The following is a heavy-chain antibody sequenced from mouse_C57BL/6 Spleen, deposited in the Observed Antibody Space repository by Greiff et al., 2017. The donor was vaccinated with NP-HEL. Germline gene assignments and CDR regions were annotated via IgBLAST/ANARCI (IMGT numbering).Heavy chain of an antibody. CDR2: IYTRDGST. Sequence: VQLQESGPELVKPGASVKLSCKASGYTFTSYDINWVKQRPGQGLAWIGWIYTRDGSTKYNEKFKGKATLTVDTSSSTAYMELHSLTSEDSAVYFCARSRGLTVYFDYWGQGTTLTVSS. CDR1: GYTFTSYD. V-gene: IGHV1-85*01. CDR3: ARSRGLTVYFDY. J-gene: IGHJ2*01. D-gene: IGHD4-1*01.